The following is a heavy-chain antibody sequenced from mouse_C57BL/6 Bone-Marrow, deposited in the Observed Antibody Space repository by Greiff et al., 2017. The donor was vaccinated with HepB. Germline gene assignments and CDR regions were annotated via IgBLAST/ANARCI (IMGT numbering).Heavy chain of an antibody. CDR1: GFSFNTYA. J-gene: IGHJ3*01. D-gene: IGHD2-10*01. Sequence: EVHLVESGGGLVQPKGSLKLSCAASGFSFNTYAMNWVRQAPGKGLEWVARIRSKSNNYATYYADSVKDRFTISRDDSESMLYLQMNNLKTEDTAMYYCVRHSYYGAYWGQGTLVTVSA. V-gene: IGHV10-1*01. CDR2: IRSKSNNYAT. CDR3: VRHSYYGAY.